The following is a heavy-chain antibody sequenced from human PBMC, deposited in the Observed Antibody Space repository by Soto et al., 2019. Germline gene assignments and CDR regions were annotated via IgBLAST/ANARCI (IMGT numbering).Heavy chain of an antibody. J-gene: IGHJ6*02. CDR2: IYHSGST. CDR3: ASSGDTESRDYYYYYGMDV. D-gene: IGHD3-10*01. V-gene: IGHV4-4*02. CDR1: GGSISSSNW. Sequence: QVQLQESGPGLVKPSGTLSLTCAVSGGSISSSNWWSWVRQPPGKGLEWIGEIYHSGSTNYNPSLKSRVTISVDKSKNQFSLNLSSVTAADTAVYYCASSGDTESRDYYYYYGMDVWGQGTTVTVSS.